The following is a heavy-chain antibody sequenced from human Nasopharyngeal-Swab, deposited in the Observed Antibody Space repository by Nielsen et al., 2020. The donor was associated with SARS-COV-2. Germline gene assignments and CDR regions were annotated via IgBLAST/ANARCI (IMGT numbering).Heavy chain of an antibody. D-gene: IGHD3-9*01. CDR1: GFSLSTSGMC. CDR3: ARIHCDILTGYYSGEDY. Sequence: SGPTLVKPTQTLTLTCTFSGFSLSTSGMCVSWIRQPPGKALEWLARIDWDDDKYYSTSLKTRLTISKDTSKNQVVLTMTNMDPVDTATYYCARIHCDILTGYYSGEDYWGQGTLVTVSS. V-gene: IGHV2-70*11. CDR2: IDWDDDK. J-gene: IGHJ4*02.